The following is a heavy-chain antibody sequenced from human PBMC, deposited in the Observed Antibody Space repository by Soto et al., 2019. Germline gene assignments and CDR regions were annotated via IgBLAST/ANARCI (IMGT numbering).Heavy chain of an antibody. CDR1: GVTFSSYA. CDR2: ISGSGGST. Sequence: HPGGSLRLSCAASGVTFSSYAMSGVRQDPGKGLEWVSAISGSGGSTYYADSVKGRFTISRDNSKNTLYLQMNSLRAEDTAVYYCAKDLWRFVGIAVNYWGQGTLVTVSS. J-gene: IGHJ4*02. CDR3: AKDLWRFVGIAVNY. D-gene: IGHD6-19*01. V-gene: IGHV3-23*01.